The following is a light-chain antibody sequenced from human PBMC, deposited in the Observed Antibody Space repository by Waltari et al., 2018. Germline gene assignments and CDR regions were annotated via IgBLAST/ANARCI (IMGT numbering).Light chain of an antibody. CDR3: QQYATSPWT. V-gene: IGKV3-20*01. Sequence: EIVLTQSPGTLSLSPGERATLSCRAGHSVSGRNLAWFQQKPGQAPRVLIYGASSRASGIPDRFSGSGSGTDFTLTISRLEPDDFAVYYCQQYATSPWTFGQGTKVEIK. CDR1: HSVSGRN. CDR2: GAS. J-gene: IGKJ1*01.